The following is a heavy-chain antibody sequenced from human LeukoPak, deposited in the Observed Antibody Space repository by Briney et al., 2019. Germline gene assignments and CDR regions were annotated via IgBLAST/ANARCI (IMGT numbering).Heavy chain of an antibody. D-gene: IGHD2-15*01. J-gene: IGHJ4*02. V-gene: IGHV4-39*01. CDR3: ARHPYCSGGSCQKGKFDY. Sequence: SETLSLTCTVSGGSISSSSSYWGWIRQPPGKGLEWIGRIYYSGSTYYNPSLKSRVTISVDTSKNQFSLKLSSVTAADTAVYYCARHPYCSGGSCQKGKFDYWGQGTLVTVSS. CDR1: GGSISSSSSY. CDR2: IYYSGST.